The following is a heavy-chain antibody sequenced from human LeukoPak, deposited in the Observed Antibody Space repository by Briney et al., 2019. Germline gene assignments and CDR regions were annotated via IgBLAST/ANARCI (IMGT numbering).Heavy chain of an antibody. V-gene: IGHV6-1*01. CDR2: TYYRSKLNN. D-gene: IGHD3-10*01. CDR1: GDSVSSNSAA. CDR3: ARARGYFDL. J-gene: IGHJ2*01. Sequence: ASQTLSLTCAISGDSVSSNSAAWSWIRQSPSRGLEWLGRTYYRSKLNNNYAISVKSRITINPDTSKNQFSLQLNSVTPEDTGVYYCARARGYFDLWGRGTLVTVSS.